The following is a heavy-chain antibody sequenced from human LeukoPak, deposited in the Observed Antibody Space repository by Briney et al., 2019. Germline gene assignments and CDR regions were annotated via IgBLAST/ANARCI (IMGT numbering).Heavy chain of an antibody. Sequence: ASVKVSCKASGYTFTGYYMHWVRQAPGQGLEWMGWINPNSGGTNYAQKFQGRVTITADESTSTAYMELSSLRSEDTAVYYCAKIARNYQFDSWGQGTLVTVSS. CDR3: AKIARNYQFDS. D-gene: IGHD1-7*01. CDR2: INPNSGGT. V-gene: IGHV1-2*02. CDR1: GYTFTGYY. J-gene: IGHJ4*02.